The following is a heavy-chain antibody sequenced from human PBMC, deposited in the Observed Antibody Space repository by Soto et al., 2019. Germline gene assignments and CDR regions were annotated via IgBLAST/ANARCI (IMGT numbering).Heavy chain of an antibody. CDR1: GFTFSSYG. V-gene: IGHV3-33*01. CDR2: IWSDGSNK. CDR3: ARSHDYGVQGAFDI. D-gene: IGHD4-17*01. J-gene: IGHJ3*02. Sequence: GGSLRLSCAASGFTFSSYGMHWVRQAPGKGLEWVAVIWSDGSNKYYADSVKGRFTISRDNSKNTLYLQMNSLRAEDTAVYYCARSHDYGVQGAFDIWGQGTMDTVSS.